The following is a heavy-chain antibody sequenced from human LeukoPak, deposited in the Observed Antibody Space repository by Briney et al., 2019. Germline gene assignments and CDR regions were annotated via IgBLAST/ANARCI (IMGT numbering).Heavy chain of an antibody. V-gene: IGHV4-39*01. CDR3: ARQGTGGGKHHGFGI. D-gene: IGHD3-10*01. J-gene: IGHJ3*02. CDR2: LYYSGSI. Sequence: SETLSLTCTVSGGSISSSSFFWGWIRQPPGKGLEWIATLYYSGSIYYNPSLKSRVTISVYTSKNQFSLNLSSVTAADTAIYFCARQGTGGGKHHGFGIWGQGTMVSASS. CDR1: GGSISSSSFF.